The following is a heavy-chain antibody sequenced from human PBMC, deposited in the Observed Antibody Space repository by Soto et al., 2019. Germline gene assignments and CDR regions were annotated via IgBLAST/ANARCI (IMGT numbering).Heavy chain of an antibody. D-gene: IGHD1-1*01. Sequence: QVQLVQSGAEVKKPGASVKVSCKASGYSFTNYDINWVRQATGQGPEWMGWMNPNSGDTGYAQNFQGRVTMTRDTSIRTAYMEVSSLISEDTAVYYCARVGGNWNDDYFDYWGQGTLVTVSS. CDR1: GYSFTNYD. CDR2: MNPNSGDT. J-gene: IGHJ4*02. CDR3: ARVGGNWNDDYFDY. V-gene: IGHV1-8*01.